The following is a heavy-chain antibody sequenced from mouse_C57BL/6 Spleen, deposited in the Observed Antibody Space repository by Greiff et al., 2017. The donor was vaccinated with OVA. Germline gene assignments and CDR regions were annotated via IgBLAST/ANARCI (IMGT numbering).Heavy chain of an antibody. CDR3: ARWGYYGSSPAWCAY. Sequence: QVQLQQSGPELVKPGASVKLSCKASGYTFTSYDINWVKQRPGQGLEWIGWIYPRDGSTKYNEKFKGKATLTVDTSSSTAYMELHSLTSEDSAVYFCARWGYYGSSPAWCAYWGQGTLVTVSA. V-gene: IGHV1-85*01. J-gene: IGHJ3*01. D-gene: IGHD1-1*01. CDR2: IYPRDGST. CDR1: GYTFTSYD.